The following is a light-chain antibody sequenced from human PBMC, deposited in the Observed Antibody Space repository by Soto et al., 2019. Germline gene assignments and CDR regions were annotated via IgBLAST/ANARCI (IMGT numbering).Light chain of an antibody. CDR2: DVS. J-gene: IGKJ1*01. Sequence: DIQMTQSPSTLSASVGDRVTITCRASQSISSWLVWYHQKPGKAPKLLIYDVSSLESGVPSRFSGSGSGTEFTLTMSSLQPYDFITYYCQQYNSYPWTFGQATKVSIK. V-gene: IGKV1-5*01. CDR1: QSISSW. CDR3: QQYNSYPWT.